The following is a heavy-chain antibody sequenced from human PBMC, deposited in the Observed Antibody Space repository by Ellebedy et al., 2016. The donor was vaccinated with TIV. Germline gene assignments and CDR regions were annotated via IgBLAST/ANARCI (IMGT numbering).Heavy chain of an antibody. CDR1: GSSISSGYY. D-gene: IGHD4-23*01. CDR3: ARDGAGRWDY. V-gene: IGHV4-38-2*02. Sequence: MPSETLSLTCPVSGSSISSGYYWGWLRQPPGRGLEWIGCMFHSGSTYHSPSLKSRVTISVDTSKNQLSLRLSSVTAAETAVYYCARDGAGRWDYWGPGTLVTVSS. CDR2: MFHSGST. J-gene: IGHJ4*02.